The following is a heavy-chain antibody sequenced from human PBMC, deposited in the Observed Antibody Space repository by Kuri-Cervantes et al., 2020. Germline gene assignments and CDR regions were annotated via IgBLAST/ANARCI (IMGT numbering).Heavy chain of an antibody. V-gene: IGHV3-30-3*01. J-gene: IGHJ4*02. CDR2: ISYDGSNK. CDR3: ARDRDSSGYYSPNFDY. D-gene: IGHD3-22*01. CDR1: GFTFGSYA. Sequence: LSLTCAASGFTFGSYAMHWVRQAPGKGLEWVAVISYDGSNKYYADSVKGRFTISRDNSKNTLYLQMNSLRAEDTAMYYCARDRDSSGYYSPNFDYWGQGTLVTVSS.